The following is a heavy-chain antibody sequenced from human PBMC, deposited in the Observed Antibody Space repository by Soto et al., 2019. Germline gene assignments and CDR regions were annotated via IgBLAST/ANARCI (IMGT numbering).Heavy chain of an antibody. D-gene: IGHD2-15*01. J-gene: IGHJ6*02. CDR1: GFTFSTYW. Sequence: SGGSLRLSCTASGFTFSTYWMSWVRQAPGMGLEWVANIGEDGSEKYYVDSVKGRFTISRDNAKNSLYLQMNSLRADDTAVYYCARGSGGQNYYYRMDVWGQGTTVTVSS. CDR3: ARGSGGQNYYYRMDV. V-gene: IGHV3-7*03. CDR2: IGEDGSEK.